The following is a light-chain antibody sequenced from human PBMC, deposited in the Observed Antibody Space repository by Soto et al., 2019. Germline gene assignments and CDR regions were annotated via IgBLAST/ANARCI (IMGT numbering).Light chain of an antibody. CDR1: QSVSSSL. J-gene: IGKJ2*01. V-gene: IGKV3-20*01. Sequence: EIVLTQSPGTLSLSPGEGATLSCRTSQSVSSSLLAWFQQKPGQAPRLLIHDVSSRATGISDRFSGSGSGTYFTLSISRLEPEDFAVYYCHQYGSSPLTFGQGTKLEIK. CDR2: DVS. CDR3: HQYGSSPLT.